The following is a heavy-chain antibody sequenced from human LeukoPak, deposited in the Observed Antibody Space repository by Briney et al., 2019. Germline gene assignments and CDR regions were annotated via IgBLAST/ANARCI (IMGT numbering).Heavy chain of an antibody. CDR1: GFSLSTSGMC. V-gene: IGHV2-70*11. D-gene: IGHD6-19*01. J-gene: IGHJ4*02. CDR2: IDWDDDK. Sequence: SGPTLVKPTQTLTLTCTFSGFSLSTSGMCVGWIRQPPGKALEWLARIDWDDDKYYSTSLKTRLTISKDTSKNQVVLTMTNMDPVDTATYYCARITRGSSGWYFDYWGQGTLVTVSS. CDR3: ARITRGSSGWYFDY.